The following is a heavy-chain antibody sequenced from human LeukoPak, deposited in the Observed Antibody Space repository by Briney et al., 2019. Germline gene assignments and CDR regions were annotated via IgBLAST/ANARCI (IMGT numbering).Heavy chain of an antibody. CDR2: INPDSGGT. J-gene: IGHJ5*02. Sequence: ASVKVSCKASGYTFTGYYMHWVRQAPGQGLEWMGWINPDSGGTNYVQKFQGRVTMTRDTSISTAYMELSRLRSDDTAVYYCARARIVAEEWFDPWGQGSLVTVSS. D-gene: IGHD2-15*01. V-gene: IGHV1-2*02. CDR3: ARARIVAEEWFDP. CDR1: GYTFTGYY.